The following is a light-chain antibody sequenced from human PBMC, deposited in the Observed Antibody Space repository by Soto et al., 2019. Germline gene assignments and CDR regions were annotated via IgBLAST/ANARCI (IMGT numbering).Light chain of an antibody. V-gene: IGKV3-11*01. Sequence: EFVLTQSPTTLSLSPGERATLSCRASQSLSTYLAWYQQKPGQAPRLLIYDASNRATGIPGRFSGSRSGTDFTLSISNLEPEDFAVYYCQQGSTFGQGTRLEIK. J-gene: IGKJ5*01. CDR1: QSLSTY. CDR2: DAS. CDR3: QQGST.